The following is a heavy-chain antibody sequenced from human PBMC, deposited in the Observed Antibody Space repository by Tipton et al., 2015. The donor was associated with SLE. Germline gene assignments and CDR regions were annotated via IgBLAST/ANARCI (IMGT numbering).Heavy chain of an antibody. D-gene: IGHD3-9*01. CDR1: GVSISSGGHY. CDR2: LYYSGST. V-gene: IGHV4-31*03. CDR3: ARDPGMSRYLDGRYFDS. J-gene: IGHJ4*02. Sequence: TLSLTCTVSGVSISSGGHYWSWLRQLPGKGLEWIGYLYYSGSTEYNPSLKSRVTISIDSSKSQLSLNLRSVTAADTAVYYCARDPGMSRYLDGRYFDSWVRGTQVTVSS.